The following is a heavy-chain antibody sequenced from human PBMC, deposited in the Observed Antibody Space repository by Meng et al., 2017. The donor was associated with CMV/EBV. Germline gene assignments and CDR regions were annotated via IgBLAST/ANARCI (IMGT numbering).Heavy chain of an antibody. J-gene: IGHJ6*02. D-gene: IGHD3-9*01. V-gene: IGHV3-7*01. Sequence: GGSLRLSCAASGFTFSSYWMSWVRQAPGKGLEWVANIKQDGSEKYYVDSVKGRFTISRDNAKNSLYLQMNSLRAEDTAVYYCARDYHDWLPDYYYGMDVWGQGTTVIVSS. CDR3: ARDYHDWLPDYYYGMDV. CDR2: IKQDGSEK. CDR1: GFTFSSYW.